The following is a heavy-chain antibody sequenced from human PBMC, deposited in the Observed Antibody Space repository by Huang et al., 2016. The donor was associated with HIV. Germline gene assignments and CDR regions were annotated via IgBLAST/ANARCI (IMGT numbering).Heavy chain of an antibody. CDR2: RKQGGSEK. J-gene: IGHJ6*02. CDR3: ARGGAPYYDFWSGGHHYGMDV. V-gene: IGHV3-7*04. D-gene: IGHD3-3*01. CDR1: GFTFRSYW. Sequence: EVQLVESGGGLVQPGGSLSLSCAASGFTFRSYWMSWVRQGRGKGLEWVTNRKQGGSEKEYVYSVKGRFTISRDNVKNALYLQMYSLRVEDTAIYYCARGGAPYYDFWSGGHHYGMDVWGQGTTVTVSS.